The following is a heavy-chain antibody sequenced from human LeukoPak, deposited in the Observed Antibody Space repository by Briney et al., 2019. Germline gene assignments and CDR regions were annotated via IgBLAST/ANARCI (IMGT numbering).Heavy chain of an antibody. V-gene: IGHV4-34*01. D-gene: IGHD5-12*01. Sequence: SETLSLTCAVYGASLNGHYWSWIRQPPGKGLEWIGKIHDSGITNYNPSLKSRVTFSVDTSKKQFSLNLNSVTAADTAVYYCARGGYMSNWFEHWGQGTPVTVSS. CDR3: ARGGYMSNWFEH. J-gene: IGHJ5*02. CDR1: GASLNGHY. CDR2: IHDSGIT.